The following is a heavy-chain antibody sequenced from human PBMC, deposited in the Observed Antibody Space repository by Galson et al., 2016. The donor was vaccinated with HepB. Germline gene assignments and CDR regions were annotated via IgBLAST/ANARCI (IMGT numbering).Heavy chain of an antibody. CDR1: GYTFSTHA. CDR2: INAGNGNT. V-gene: IGHV1-3*01. CDR3: AGRTGTGSLHY. J-gene: IGHJ4*02. Sequence: SVKVSCKASGYTFSTHAMHWVRQAPGQRLEWMGWINAGNGNTKYSQKFQGRVTITRDTSASTAHMELSSLRSEDTAVYYCAGRTGTGSLHYWGLGTLVTVAS. D-gene: IGHD1-1*01.